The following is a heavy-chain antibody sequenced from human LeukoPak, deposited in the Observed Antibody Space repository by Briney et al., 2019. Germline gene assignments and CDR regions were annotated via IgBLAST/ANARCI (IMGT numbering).Heavy chain of an antibody. CDR2: IYYSGST. Sequence: PSETLSLTCTVSGGSISSSYYYWGWIRQPPGKGLEWIGCIYYSGSTYYNPSLKSRVTISVDTSKNQFSLKLSSVTAADTAVYYCAVTGTNDYYYYYGMDVWGQGTTVTVSS. D-gene: IGHD1-20*01. V-gene: IGHV4-39*01. J-gene: IGHJ6*02. CDR3: AVTGTNDYYYYYGMDV. CDR1: GGSISSSYYY.